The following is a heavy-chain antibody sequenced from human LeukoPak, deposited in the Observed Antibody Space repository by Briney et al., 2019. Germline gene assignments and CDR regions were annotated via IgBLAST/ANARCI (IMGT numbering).Heavy chain of an antibody. Sequence: ASVKVSCKASGYTFTSYGISWVRQAPGQGLEWMGWISAYNGNTNYAQKLQGRVTMTTDTSTSTAYMELRSLRSDDTAVYYCARSLFRPDNNWFDPWGQGTLVTVSS. CDR2: ISAYNGNT. CDR3: ARSLFRPDNNWFDP. CDR1: GYTFTSYG. D-gene: IGHD3-9*01. V-gene: IGHV1-18*01. J-gene: IGHJ5*02.